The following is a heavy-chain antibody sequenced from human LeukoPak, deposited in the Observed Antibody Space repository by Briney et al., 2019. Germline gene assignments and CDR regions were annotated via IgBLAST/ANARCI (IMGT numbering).Heavy chain of an antibody. CDR3: ARQPTGYCSGTTCYGLLDY. Sequence: GESLKISCKGSGYIFTTYWIGWVRQMPGKGLEWMGIIYPGDCDTRYSPSFQGQVTISADKSINTAYLQWSSLKASDTAMYYCARQPTGYCSGTTCYGLLDYWGQGTLVTVSS. CDR1: GYIFTTYW. J-gene: IGHJ4*02. V-gene: IGHV5-51*01. CDR2: IYPGDCDT. D-gene: IGHD2-2*01.